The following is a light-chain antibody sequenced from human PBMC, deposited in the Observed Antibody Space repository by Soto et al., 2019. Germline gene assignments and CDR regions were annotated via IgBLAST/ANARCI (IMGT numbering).Light chain of an antibody. J-gene: IGKJ3*01. V-gene: IGKV3-15*01. CDR1: QTISSN. CDR2: GAS. CDR3: QQYNNWPPFT. Sequence: DIVMTQSPATLSVPPGERATLSCRASQTISSNLAWYQQKPGQTPRLLIYGASTRAAGIPARFSGSGSGTDFTLTITSLQSEDFAVYYCQQYNNWPPFTFGPGTKVDIK.